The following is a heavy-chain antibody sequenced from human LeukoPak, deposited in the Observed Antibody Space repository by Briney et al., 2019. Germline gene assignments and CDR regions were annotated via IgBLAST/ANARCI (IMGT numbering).Heavy chain of an antibody. CDR1: GYMFTAYY. CDR2: INPKNDVT. J-gene: IGHJ4*02. CDR3: ARYSVDYGPWFPDY. D-gene: IGHD4-17*01. Sequence: GASVKVSCRASGYMFTAYYIHWVRQAPGQGLEWMGFINPKNDVTHYTQNFQGRATVTSDTSISTVYMELSRLNSDDTALYYCARYSVDYGPWFPDYWGQGTLVTVSS. V-gene: IGHV1-2*02.